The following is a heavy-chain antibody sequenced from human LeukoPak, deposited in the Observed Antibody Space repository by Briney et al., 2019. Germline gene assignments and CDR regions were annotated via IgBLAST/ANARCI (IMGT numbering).Heavy chain of an antibody. D-gene: IGHD6-19*01. CDR3: ARDNIAVAGADY. CDR1: GGSISSNSYY. J-gene: IGHJ4*02. V-gene: IGHV4-39*02. Sequence: TSETLSLTCTVSGGSISSNSYYWGWIRQPPGKGLEWIGSISYSGNTAYNPSLKSRVTISVDTSKNQFSLKLSSVTAADTAVYYCARDNIAVAGADYWGQGTLVTVSS. CDR2: ISYSGNT.